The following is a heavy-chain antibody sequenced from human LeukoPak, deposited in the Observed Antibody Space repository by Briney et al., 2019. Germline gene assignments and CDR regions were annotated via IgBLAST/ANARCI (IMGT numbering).Heavy chain of an antibody. CDR3: ARDSPYSSRGVWFDP. J-gene: IGHJ5*02. D-gene: IGHD6-19*01. V-gene: IGHV4-4*07. Sequence: SETLSLTCTVSGGSISSYYWSWIRQPAGKGLEWIGRIYTSGGTNYNPSLKSRVTMSVDTSKKQFSLKLSSVTAADTAVYYCARDSPYSSRGVWFDPWGQGTLVTVSS. CDR2: IYTSGGT. CDR1: GGSISSYY.